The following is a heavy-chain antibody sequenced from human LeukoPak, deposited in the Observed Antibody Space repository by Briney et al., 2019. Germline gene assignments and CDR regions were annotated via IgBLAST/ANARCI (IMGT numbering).Heavy chain of an antibody. J-gene: IGHJ4*02. D-gene: IGHD5-18*01. Sequence: ASVKVSCKASGYTFTSYYMHWVRQAPGQGLEWMGIINPSGGSTSYAQKFQGRVTMTRDTSISTAYMELSRLRSDDTAVYYCARAYVDTAMVTGYWGQGTLVTVSS. V-gene: IGHV1-46*01. CDR3: ARAYVDTAMVTGY. CDR1: GYTFTSYY. CDR2: INPSGGST.